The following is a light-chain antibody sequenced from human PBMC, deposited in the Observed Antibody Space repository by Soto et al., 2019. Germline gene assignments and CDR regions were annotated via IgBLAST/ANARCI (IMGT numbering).Light chain of an antibody. CDR3: SSYTSSGTQV. Sequence: QSVLTQPASVSGSPGQSITISCTGTSSDVGGYKYVSWYQQHPGKAPKVMIYEVTNRPSGVSNRFSGSKSGNTASLTISGLQAEDEADYYCSSYTSSGTQVFGTGTKLTVL. CDR2: EVT. J-gene: IGLJ1*01. CDR1: SSDVGGYKY. V-gene: IGLV2-14*01.